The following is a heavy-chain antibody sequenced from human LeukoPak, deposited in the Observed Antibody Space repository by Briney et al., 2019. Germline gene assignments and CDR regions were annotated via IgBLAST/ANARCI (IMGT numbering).Heavy chain of an antibody. V-gene: IGHV3-23*01. CDR3: ARRVGGTPDY. CDR1: GFTFSDYA. J-gene: IGHJ4*02. CDR2: IGGDGRGK. D-gene: IGHD1-26*01. Sequence: GGSLRLSCAASGFTFSDYAVTWVRQAPGGGVEGVSAIGGDGRGKGYADSVKGRFIISRDNSKNTVFLQMNSLRAEDTALYYCARRVGGTPDYWGLGTLVTVSS.